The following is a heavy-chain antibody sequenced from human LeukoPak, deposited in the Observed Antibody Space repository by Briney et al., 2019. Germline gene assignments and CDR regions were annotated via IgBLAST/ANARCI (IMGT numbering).Heavy chain of an antibody. Sequence: QSGGSLRLSCAASGFTFSSYGMHWVRQAPGKGLEWVAVISYDGSNKYYADSVKGRFTISRDNSKNTLYLQMNSLRAEDTAVYYCAKEGIAAGFDYWGQGTLVTVSS. V-gene: IGHV3-30*18. D-gene: IGHD6-13*01. CDR3: AKEGIAAGFDY. J-gene: IGHJ4*02. CDR1: GFTFSSYG. CDR2: ISYDGSNK.